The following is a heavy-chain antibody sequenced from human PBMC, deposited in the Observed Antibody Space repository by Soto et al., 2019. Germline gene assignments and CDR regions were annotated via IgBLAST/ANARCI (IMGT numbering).Heavy chain of an antibody. CDR3: ARDLGYWGGDCFDDTFDI. D-gene: IGHD2-21*02. V-gene: IGHV1-18*01. CDR1: GYTFTNYG. CDR2: ISPYNGDT. Sequence: QVQLVQSGGEVKKPGASVKVSCKASGYTFTNYGVSWVRQAPGQGLEWMGWISPYNGDTNYAQKLKGRVSMSTDTSTSTAYMELMSLRSADTAVYYCARDLGYWGGDCFDDTFDIWGQGTMVAVSS. J-gene: IGHJ3*02.